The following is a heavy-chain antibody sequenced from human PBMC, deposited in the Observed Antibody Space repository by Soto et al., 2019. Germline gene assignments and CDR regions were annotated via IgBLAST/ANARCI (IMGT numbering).Heavy chain of an antibody. CDR1: GFSLSTSGVG. V-gene: IGHV2-5*02. CDR2: IYWDDDK. D-gene: IGHD2-8*01. J-gene: IGHJ1*01. CDR3: AHRLSTRTNAEYFQH. Sequence: QITLKESGPPLVRPTQTLTLTCTFSGFSLSTSGVGVGWIRQPPGKALEWLAIIYWDDDKRYSPSLRSRLTITKDTSKAQVVRTMTNMDTVDTATYDCAHRLSTRTNAEYFQHWGQGTLVTVSS.